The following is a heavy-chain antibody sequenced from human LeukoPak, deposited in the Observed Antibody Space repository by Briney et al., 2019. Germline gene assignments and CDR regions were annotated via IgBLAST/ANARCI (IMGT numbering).Heavy chain of an antibody. D-gene: IGHD2-2*01. Sequence: GGSLRLSCAASGFTFSSYAMSWVRQAPGKGLEWVSAISGSGGSTYYADSVKGRFTISRDNSKNTLYLQMNSLRAEDTAVYYCARVDIVVVPAAMQQLLDYYGMDVWGQGTTVTVSS. CDR3: ARVDIVVVPAAMQQLLDYYGMDV. CDR1: GFTFSSYA. J-gene: IGHJ6*02. CDR2: ISGSGGST. V-gene: IGHV3-23*01.